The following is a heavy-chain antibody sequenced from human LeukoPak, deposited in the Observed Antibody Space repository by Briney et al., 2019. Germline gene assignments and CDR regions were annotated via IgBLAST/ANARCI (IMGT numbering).Heavy chain of an antibody. J-gene: IGHJ4*02. CDR1: GFDFGNYA. Sequence: GGSLRLSCAASGFDFGNYAMHWVRQAPGKGLQWVSGINWSSKMVAYAASVKGRSTISRDNAKNSLYLQMSSLTSEDTAFYFCAKGSLEMATVDFEFWGQRTPVTVSS. V-gene: IGHV3-9*01. CDR2: INWSSKMV. D-gene: IGHD5-24*01. CDR3: AKGSLEMATVDFEF.